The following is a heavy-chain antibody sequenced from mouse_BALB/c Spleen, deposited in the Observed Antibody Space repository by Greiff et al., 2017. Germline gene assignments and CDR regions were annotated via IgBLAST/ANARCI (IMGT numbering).Heavy chain of an antibody. CDR2: IWSGGST. D-gene: IGHD2-14*01. Sequence: VQLQESGPGLVQPSQSLSITCTVSGFSLTSYGVHWVRQSPGKGLEWLGVIWSGGSTDYNAAFISRLSISKDNSKSQVFFKMNSLQANDTDIYYCARNPYRYDGDYYAMDYWGQGTSVTVSS. J-gene: IGHJ4*01. CDR3: ARNPYRYDGDYYAMDY. V-gene: IGHV2-2*02. CDR1: GFSLTSYG.